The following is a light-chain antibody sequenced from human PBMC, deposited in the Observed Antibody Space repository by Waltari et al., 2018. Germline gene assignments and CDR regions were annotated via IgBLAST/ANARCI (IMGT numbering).Light chain of an antibody. V-gene: IGLV1-40*01. Sequence: QSVLAQPPSVSGAPGQRVTISCTGNRSNIGAQFDVPWYQHLPGTAPKLLIFGNTNRPSGVPDRFSGSKSDTSASLAITGLQAEDEADYYCQSYDSSLSAVVFGGGTKLTVL. J-gene: IGLJ2*01. CDR1: RSNIGAQFD. CDR3: QSYDSSLSAVV. CDR2: GNT.